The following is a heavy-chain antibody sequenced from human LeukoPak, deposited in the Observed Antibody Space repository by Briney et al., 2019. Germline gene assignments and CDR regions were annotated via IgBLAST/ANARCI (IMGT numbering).Heavy chain of an antibody. CDR1: GFTFSSYG. D-gene: IGHD3-9*01. V-gene: IGHV3-33*01. CDR3: ARDTRLIYDILTGYYDY. CDR2: IWYDESNK. Sequence: HAGGSLRLSCAASGFTFSSYGMHWVRQAPGKGLEWVTFIWYDESNKYYADSVKGRFTISRDNSRNTLYLQMNSLRVEDTAVYYCARDTRLIYDILTGYYDYWGQGTLVTVSS. J-gene: IGHJ4*02.